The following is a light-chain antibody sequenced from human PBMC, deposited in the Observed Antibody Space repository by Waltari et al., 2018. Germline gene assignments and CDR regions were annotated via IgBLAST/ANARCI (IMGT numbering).Light chain of an antibody. CDR2: KAS. J-gene: IGKJ1*01. CDR1: QSISSW. CDR3: QHYNSFPWT. V-gene: IGKV1-5*03. Sequence: IQMTQSPSTLSASVGDRVTITCRASQSISSWLAWYQQKPGKAPKFLIYKASNLESGVPSRFSGSGSGTEFTLTISSLQPDDFATYYCQHYNSFPWTFGQGTKVEIK.